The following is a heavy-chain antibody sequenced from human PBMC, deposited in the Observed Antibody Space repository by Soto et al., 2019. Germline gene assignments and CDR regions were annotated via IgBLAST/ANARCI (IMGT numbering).Heavy chain of an antibody. Sequence: SVKVSCKASGFTFTSSAVQWVRQARGQRLEWIGWIVVGSGNTNYAQKFQERVTITRDMSTSTAYMELSSLRSEDTAMYYCGTAAGYYYYGMDVWGQGTTVTVSS. CDR3: GTAAGYYYYGMDV. V-gene: IGHV1-58*01. CDR2: IVVGSGNT. D-gene: IGHD6-13*01. CDR1: GFTFTSSA. J-gene: IGHJ6*02.